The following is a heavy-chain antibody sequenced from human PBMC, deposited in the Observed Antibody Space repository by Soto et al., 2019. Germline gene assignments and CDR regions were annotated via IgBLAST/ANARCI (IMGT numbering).Heavy chain of an antibody. V-gene: IGHV2-5*02. CDR1: GFSLSTSGVG. CDR3: AHPMTDRGTVAFDI. Sequence: QITLKESGPTLVKPTQTLTLTCTFSGFSLSTSGVGVGWIRQPPGKALEWLALIYWDDDKRYSPSLKSRLTTXKXTXXNQVVLTMTNMDPVDTATYYCAHPMTDRGTVAFDIWGQGTMVTVSS. CDR2: IYWDDDK. D-gene: IGHD2-21*02. J-gene: IGHJ3*02.